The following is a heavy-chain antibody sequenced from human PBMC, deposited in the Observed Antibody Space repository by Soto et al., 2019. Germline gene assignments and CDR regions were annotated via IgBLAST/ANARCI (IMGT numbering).Heavy chain of an antibody. CDR2: IYPGDSDT. CDR3: ASGHSSSYYYYGMDV. V-gene: IGHV5-51*01. Sequence: GESLKISCKGSGYSFTSYWIGWVRQMPGKGLEWMGIIYPGDSDTRYSPSFQGQVTISADKSISTAYLQWSSLKTSDTAMYYCASGHSSSYYYYGMDVWGQWTTVTVSS. J-gene: IGHJ6*02. D-gene: IGHD6-6*01. CDR1: GYSFTSYW.